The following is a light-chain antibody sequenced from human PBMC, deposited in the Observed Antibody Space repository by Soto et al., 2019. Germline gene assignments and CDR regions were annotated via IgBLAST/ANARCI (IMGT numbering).Light chain of an antibody. CDR3: KSYAGSNTYV. Sequence: QSALTQPASVSGSPGQSITISCTGTSSDVGYYNFVSWYQHHPGKAPRLIIYEVVQRPSGVPDRFSGSKSGNTASLTVSGLQAADEADYFCKSYAGSNTYVFGSGTKLTVL. CDR1: SSDVGYYNF. CDR2: EVV. V-gene: IGLV2-8*01. J-gene: IGLJ1*01.